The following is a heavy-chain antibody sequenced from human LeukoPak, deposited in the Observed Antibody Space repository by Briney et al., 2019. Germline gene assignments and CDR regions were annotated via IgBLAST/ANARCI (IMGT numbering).Heavy chain of an antibody. Sequence: SETLSLTCAVSGGSISSGGYSWSWIRQPPGKGLEWIGYIYHSGSTYYNPSLKSRVTISVDRSKNQFSLKLSSVTAADTAVYYCARAAYRTRITMVRGVKSIDAFDIWGQGTMVTVSS. CDR2: IYHSGST. CDR3: ARAAYRTRITMVRGVKSIDAFDI. V-gene: IGHV4-30-2*01. CDR1: GGSISSGGYS. D-gene: IGHD3-10*01. J-gene: IGHJ3*02.